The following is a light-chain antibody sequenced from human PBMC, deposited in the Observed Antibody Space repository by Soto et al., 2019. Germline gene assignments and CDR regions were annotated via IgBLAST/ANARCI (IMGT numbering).Light chain of an antibody. CDR1: SSNIESNT. J-gene: IGLJ1*01. Sequence: QSVLTQTPSASGLPGQRVTISCSGSSSNIESNTVTWYQQLPGTAPKLVIYSNDHRPSGVPHRFSGSTSGTSASLAIRGRQSEDEGDYYCAAWDDRLNGYVFGGGTKVTVL. CDR3: AAWDDRLNGYV. CDR2: SND. V-gene: IGLV1-44*01.